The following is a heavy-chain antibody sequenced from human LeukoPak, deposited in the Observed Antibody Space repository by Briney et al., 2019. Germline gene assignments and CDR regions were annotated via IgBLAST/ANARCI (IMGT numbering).Heavy chain of an antibody. D-gene: IGHD4-17*01. CDR3: ARAGGDYGDYYHYYYYMDV. V-gene: IGHV1-8*01. CDR1: GYTLTSHD. J-gene: IGHJ6*03. Sequence: ASVKVSCKASGYTLTSHDINWVRQAPGQGLEGMGWMNPNSGDTVYAQEFQRRVTMTRDTSINTAYMELRSLTSEDTAVYYCARAGGDYGDYYHYYYYMDVWGSGTTVTVSS. CDR2: MNPNSGDT.